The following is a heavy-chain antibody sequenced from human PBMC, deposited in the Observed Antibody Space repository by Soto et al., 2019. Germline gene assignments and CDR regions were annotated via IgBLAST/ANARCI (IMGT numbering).Heavy chain of an antibody. CDR3: ASNTHFSSWSHFDS. Sequence: ASVKVSCKASGYTFTSYAMQWVRQAPGQRLEWMGWINAGNGNTKYSQKFQGRVTITRDTSASTAYMEVSSLASEDTAVYYCASNTHFSSWSHFDSWGQGTLVTVSS. CDR2: INAGNGNT. J-gene: IGHJ4*02. D-gene: IGHD6-13*01. V-gene: IGHV1-3*01. CDR1: GYTFTSYA.